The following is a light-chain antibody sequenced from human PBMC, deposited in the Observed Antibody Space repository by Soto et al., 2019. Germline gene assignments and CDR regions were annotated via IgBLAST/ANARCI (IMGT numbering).Light chain of an antibody. CDR3: LQRRLWLT. V-gene: IGKV3-11*01. Sequence: EIVLTQSPATLSLSPGERATLSCRASQSVGSYLAWYQQKPGQAPRLLIYEASIRATGIPARFTGSGSGTDFTLTISSLEPEDFAIYYCLQRRLWLTFAGGTKVEIK. CDR1: QSVGSY. CDR2: EAS. J-gene: IGKJ4*01.